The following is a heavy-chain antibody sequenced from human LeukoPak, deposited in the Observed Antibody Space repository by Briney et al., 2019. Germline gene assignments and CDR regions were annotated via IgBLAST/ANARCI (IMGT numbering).Heavy chain of an antibody. D-gene: IGHD3-22*01. J-gene: IGHJ4*02. CDR2: MNPNSGNT. CDR1: GYTFTSYD. Sequence: ASLKVSCTASGYTFTSYDINWVRQATGQGLEWMGWMNPNSGNTGYAQKFQGRVTMTRNTSISTAYMELSSLRSEDTAVYYCARGHYYDSSGYYPPFDYWGQGTLVTVSS. V-gene: IGHV1-8*01. CDR3: ARGHYYDSSGYYPPFDY.